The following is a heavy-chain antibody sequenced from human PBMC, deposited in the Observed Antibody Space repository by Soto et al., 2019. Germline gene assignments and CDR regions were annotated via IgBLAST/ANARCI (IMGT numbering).Heavy chain of an antibody. V-gene: IGHV3-23*01. D-gene: IGHD6-19*01. CDR1: GFTFSKHD. Sequence: GGSLRLSCAASGFTFSKHDMSWVRQAPGKGLQWVSSISRDADATYYADSVKGRFTISRDNSKNTFFLQLNSLRDDDTAVYYYAYSSGWFDAFDIWGQGTMVTVSS. CDR2: ISRDADAT. J-gene: IGHJ3*02. CDR3: AYSSGWFDAFDI.